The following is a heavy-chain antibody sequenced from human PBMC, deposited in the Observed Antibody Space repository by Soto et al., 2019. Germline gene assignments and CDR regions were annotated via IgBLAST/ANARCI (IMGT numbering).Heavy chain of an antibody. CDR1: GLRLSDYY. CDR3: ARGDTMIVVDHDY. V-gene: IGHV3-11*01. D-gene: IGHD3-22*01. Sequence: GSLRLSCAPAGLRLSDYYMSWIRQAPGKGLEWVSYISSSGSTIYYADSVKGRFTISRDNAKNSLSLQMNSLRAEDTAVYYWARGDTMIVVDHDYWGQGTLVTVSS. CDR2: ISSSGSTI. J-gene: IGHJ4*02.